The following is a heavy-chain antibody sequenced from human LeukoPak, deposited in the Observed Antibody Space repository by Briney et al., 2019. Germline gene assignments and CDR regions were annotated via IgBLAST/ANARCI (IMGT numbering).Heavy chain of an antibody. CDR1: GFTFSSYS. CDR3: ARDRGYCSGGICYGNLFDS. J-gene: IGHJ5*01. CDR2: IGSTTV. D-gene: IGHD2-15*01. Sequence: GGALRLSCAASGFTFSSYSMNWVRQAPGKGLEWVSYIGSTTVYYADSVKGRFTISRDSAKNSLYLQMNSLRAEDTAVYYCARDRGYCSGGICYGNLFDSWGQGTLVTVSS. V-gene: IGHV3-48*01.